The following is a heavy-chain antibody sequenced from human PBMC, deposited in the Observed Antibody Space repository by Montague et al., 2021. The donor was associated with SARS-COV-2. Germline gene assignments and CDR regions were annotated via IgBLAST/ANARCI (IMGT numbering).Heavy chain of an antibody. V-gene: IGHV4-59*01. D-gene: IGHD4-23*01. J-gene: IGHJ4*02. CDR1: GGSINNYY. CDR2: IYYTGST. Sequence: SETLSLTCNVSGGSINNYYWSRIRQSPGRGLEWIGYIYYTGSTTRNPSLDSRVTISLDTSRDLVSLELRSLTAADTAVYYCARGGGWKRHFDYWGQGTLVAVSS. CDR3: ARGGGWKRHFDY.